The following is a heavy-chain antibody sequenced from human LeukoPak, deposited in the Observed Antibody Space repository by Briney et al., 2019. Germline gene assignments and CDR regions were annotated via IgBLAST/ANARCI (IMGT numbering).Heavy chain of an antibody. J-gene: IGHJ4*02. CDR3: ARDNYHDSSGYYSY. CDR1: GGSISSSSYY. D-gene: IGHD3-22*01. CDR2: IYYSGST. V-gene: IGHV4-39*07. Sequence: PSETLSLTCTVSGGSISSSSYYWGWIRQPPGKGLEWIGSIYYSGSTYYNPSLKSRVTISVDTSKNQFSLKLSSVTAADTAVYYCARDNYHDSSGYYSYWGQGTLVTVSS.